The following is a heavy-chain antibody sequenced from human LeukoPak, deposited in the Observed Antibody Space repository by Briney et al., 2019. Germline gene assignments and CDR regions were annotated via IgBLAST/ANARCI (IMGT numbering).Heavy chain of an antibody. V-gene: IGHV3-15*01. J-gene: IGHJ5*02. D-gene: IGHD3-22*01. CDR3: TTDISSGYSNYNWFDP. CDR1: EFTFSNAW. CDR2: IKSKTDGGTT. Sequence: GGSLRLPCAASEFTFSNAWMSWVRQAPGKGLEWVGRIKSKTDGGTTDYAAPVKGRFSISRDDSKNTLYLQMNSLRTEDTAIYYCTTDISSGYSNYNWFDPWGQGTLVTVSS.